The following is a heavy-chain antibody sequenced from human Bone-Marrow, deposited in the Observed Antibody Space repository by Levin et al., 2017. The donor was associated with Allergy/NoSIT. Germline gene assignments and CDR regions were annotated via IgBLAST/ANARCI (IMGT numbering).Heavy chain of an antibody. CDR1: NSRFTFSAYT. CDR3: ARNDYSDRGAFDI. Sequence: GGSLRLSCAASNSRFTFSAYTMNWVRQAPGKGLEWISSISSSSSHIYYTDSVQGRFTISRDNAQNSLYLQMNSLRAEDTAVYYCARNDYSDRGAFDIWGLGTMVTVSS. V-gene: IGHV3-21*01. J-gene: IGHJ3*02. D-gene: IGHD4-17*01. CDR2: ISSSSSHI.